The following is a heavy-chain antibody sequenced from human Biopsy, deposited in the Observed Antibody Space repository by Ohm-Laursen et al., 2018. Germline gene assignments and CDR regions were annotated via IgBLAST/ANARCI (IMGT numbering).Heavy chain of an antibody. D-gene: IGHD2-15*01. CDR1: GFAFTLSE. CDR3: ARASPPPGRRLVVVAGDFDC. J-gene: IGHJ4*02. CDR2: IYGGGSPV. V-gene: IGHV3-48*03. Sequence: LRLSCSASGFAFTLSEMNWVRQAPGKGMEWISYIYGGGSPVSYADSVKGRFTISRDNAKNSLYLQMNSLRAEDTAVYYCARASPPPGRRLVVVAGDFDCWGQGTRVTVSS.